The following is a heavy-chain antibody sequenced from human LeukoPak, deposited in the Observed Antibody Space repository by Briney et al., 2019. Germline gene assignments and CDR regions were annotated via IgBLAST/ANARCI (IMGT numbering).Heavy chain of an antibody. Sequence: ASVKVSCKASGYTFTGYYMHWVRQAPGQGLEWMGWINPNSGGTNYAQKFQGRVTMTRDTSISTAYMELSRLRSDDTAVYYCARGRRIKAANDAFDIWGQGTMVTVSS. J-gene: IGHJ3*02. CDR3: ARGRRIKAANDAFDI. D-gene: IGHD6-25*01. CDR2: INPNSGGT. CDR1: GYTFTGYY. V-gene: IGHV1-2*02.